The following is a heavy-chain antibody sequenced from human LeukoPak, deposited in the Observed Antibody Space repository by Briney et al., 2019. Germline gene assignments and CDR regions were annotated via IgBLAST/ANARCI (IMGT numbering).Heavy chain of an antibody. D-gene: IGHD3-16*01. CDR2: ISDSGGNK. CDR3: ATRPGDRAFDW. CDR1: GFTFSNYD. V-gene: IGHV3-23*01. J-gene: IGHJ4*02. Sequence: GESLRLSCAVSGFTFSNYDMNWVRQAPGKGLEWVSVISDSGGNKHYADSVKGRYTISKENSKNTLYLQMNSLRVEDSAGDYCATRPGDRAFDWWGQGTLVIVTS.